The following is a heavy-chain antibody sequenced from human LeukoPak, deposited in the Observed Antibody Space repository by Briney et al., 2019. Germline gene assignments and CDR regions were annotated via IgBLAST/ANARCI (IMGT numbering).Heavy chain of an antibody. CDR1: GGSFTGYY. V-gene: IGHV4-34*01. CDR3: ARGEVRSGYDYADY. J-gene: IGHJ4*02. D-gene: IGHD5-12*01. Sequence: KPSETLSLTCAVYGGSFTGYYWSWIRQPPGKGLEWIGEINHSGSTNYNPSLKSRVTISVDTSKNQFSLKLSSVTAADTAVYYCARGEVRSGYDYADYWGQGTLVTVSS. CDR2: INHSGST.